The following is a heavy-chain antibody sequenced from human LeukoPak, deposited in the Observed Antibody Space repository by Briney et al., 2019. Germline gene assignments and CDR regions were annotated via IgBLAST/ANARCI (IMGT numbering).Heavy chain of an antibody. Sequence: SLRLSCAASGFTFDDYAMHWVRQAPGKGLEWVSGISWNSGSIGYADSVKGRFTISRDNAKNSLYLQMNSLRAEDTALYYCAKDIGVRGVIPPSYYYDGMDVWGQGTTVTVSS. J-gene: IGHJ6*02. CDR2: ISWNSGSI. CDR1: GFTFDDYA. D-gene: IGHD3-10*01. V-gene: IGHV3-9*01. CDR3: AKDIGVRGVIPPSYYYDGMDV.